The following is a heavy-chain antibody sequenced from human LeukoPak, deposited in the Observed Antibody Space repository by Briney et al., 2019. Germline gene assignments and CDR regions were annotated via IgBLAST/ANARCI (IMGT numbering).Heavy chain of an antibody. J-gene: IGHJ4*02. CDR3: AKEGGDN. Sequence: GGSLRLSCAASGFTFDDYGMSWVRQAPGKGLEWVSGISGSGGSTYYTDSVKGRFTISRDNSKNTLYLQMNSLRVEDTALYYCAKEGGDNWGQGTLVTVSS. CDR2: ISGSGGST. CDR1: GFTFDDYG. V-gene: IGHV3-23*01.